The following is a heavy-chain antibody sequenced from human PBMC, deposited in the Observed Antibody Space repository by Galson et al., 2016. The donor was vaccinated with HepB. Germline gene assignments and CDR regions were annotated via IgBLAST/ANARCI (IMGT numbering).Heavy chain of an antibody. CDR2: ISSSTGTR. V-gene: IGHV3-48*02. D-gene: IGHD2-2*01. Sequence: SLRLSCAGSGFTFNTYSMNWVRQAPGKGLEWVSYISSSTGTRYYADSVKGRFTISRDNAKNSLYLHMNSLRDEDTAVYYCARDLNVVIPPAPYYIDYWGHGTLVTVSS. J-gene: IGHJ4*01. CDR3: ARDLNVVIPPAPYYIDY. CDR1: GFTFNTYS.